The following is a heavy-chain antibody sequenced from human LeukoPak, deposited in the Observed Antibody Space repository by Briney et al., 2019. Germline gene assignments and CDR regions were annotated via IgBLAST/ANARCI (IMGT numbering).Heavy chain of an antibody. CDR1: GYSISSGYY. CDR3: ARRKYSSSWDPSRFDY. CDR2: IYHSGST. J-gene: IGHJ4*02. V-gene: IGHV4-38-2*02. D-gene: IGHD6-13*01. Sequence: SETLSLTCTVSGYSISSGYYWGWIQQPPGKGLEWIGSIYHSGSTYYNPSLKSRVTISVDTSKNQFSLKLSSVSAADTAVYYCARRKYSSSWDPSRFDYWGQGTLVTVSS.